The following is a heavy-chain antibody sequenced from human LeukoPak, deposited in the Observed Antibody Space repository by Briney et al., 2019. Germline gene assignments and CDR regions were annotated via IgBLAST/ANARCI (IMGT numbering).Heavy chain of an antibody. D-gene: IGHD5-24*01. CDR3: ARERGWPLHYFDY. J-gene: IGHJ4*02. Sequence: PGGSLRLSSAASRFTLSNYSMSFVRQAPGKGLEWVANIKQDGSEKHYVDSVKVRFTISTANANHPLYLQMNSLRAEDTAVYYCARERGWPLHYFDYWGQGTLVTVSS. V-gene: IGHV3-7*04. CDR1: RFTLSNYS. CDR2: IKQDGSEK.